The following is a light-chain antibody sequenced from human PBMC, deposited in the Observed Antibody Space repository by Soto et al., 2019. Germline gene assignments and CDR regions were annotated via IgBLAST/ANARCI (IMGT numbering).Light chain of an antibody. CDR3: QLYSRSPRQIT. V-gene: IGKV3-15*01. J-gene: IGKJ5*01. CDR2: GAA. CDR1: QSVGTN. Sequence: EIVMTQSPVILSVSPGERATLSCRASQSVGTNLAWCQQKPGQAPRLLISGAATRATGIPARFSGRGSGTEFTLTVSSLQSEDFAVYYCQLYSRSPRQITFGQGTRLEIK.